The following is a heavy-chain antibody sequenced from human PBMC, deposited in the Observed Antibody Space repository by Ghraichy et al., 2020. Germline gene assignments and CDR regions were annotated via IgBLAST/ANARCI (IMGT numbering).Heavy chain of an antibody. V-gene: IGHV4-4*07. CDR1: GGSISSYY. CDR3: AREGRSSGWSPFDY. CDR2: IYTSGST. J-gene: IGHJ4*02. Sequence: SETLSLTCTVSGGSISSYYWSWIRQPAGKGLEWIGRIYTSGSTNYNPSLKSRVTMSVDTSKNQFSLKLSSVTAADTAVYYCAREGRSSGWSPFDYWGQGTLVTVSS. D-gene: IGHD6-19*01.